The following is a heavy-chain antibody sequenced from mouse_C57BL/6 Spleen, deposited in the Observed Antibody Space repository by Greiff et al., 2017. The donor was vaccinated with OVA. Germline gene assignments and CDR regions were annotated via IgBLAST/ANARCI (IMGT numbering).Heavy chain of an antibody. CDR3: TRGYYGSSPYWYFDV. CDR2: IDPENGDT. J-gene: IGHJ1*03. V-gene: IGHV14-4*01. D-gene: IGHD1-1*01. Sequence: DVKLQESGAELVRPGASVKLSCTASGFNIKDDYMHWVKQRPEQGLEWIGWIDPENGDTEYASKFQGKATITADTSSNTAYLQLSSLTSEDTAVYYGTRGYYGSSPYWYFDVWGTGTTVTVSS. CDR1: GFNIKDDY.